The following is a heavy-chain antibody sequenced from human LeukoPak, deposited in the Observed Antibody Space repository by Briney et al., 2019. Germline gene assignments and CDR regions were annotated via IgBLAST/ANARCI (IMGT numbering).Heavy chain of an antibody. J-gene: IGHJ4*02. CDR1: GFTFSDYA. CDR2: ISFDGNNK. D-gene: IGHD1-1*01. CDR3: ATSGRYNWNVVDQ. V-gene: IGHV3-30-3*01. Sequence: AGGSLRLSCAVSGFTFSDYAMHWVRQAPGKGLQWVTLISFDGNNKYYADSVKGRFCISRDISNDTLYLQMNSLRLEDTAVYFCATSGRYNWNVVDQWGQGILVTVSS.